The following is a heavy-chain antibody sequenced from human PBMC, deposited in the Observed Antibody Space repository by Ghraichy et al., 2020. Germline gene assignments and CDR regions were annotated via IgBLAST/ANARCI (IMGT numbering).Heavy chain of an antibody. V-gene: IGHV3-64*02. Sequence: GGCLRLSCAASGFIFSDYAMHWVRQAPGKGLESVAIICSNGRCAYYADSVKGRFSISRDNFNNMLYLQMDSLRLEDMAVYYCVRGHTNARKFYQLDAWGQGTMVTVSS. CDR2: ICSNGRCA. D-gene: IGHD2-2*01. CDR3: VRGHTNARKFYQLDA. CDR1: GFIFSDYA. J-gene: IGHJ5*02.